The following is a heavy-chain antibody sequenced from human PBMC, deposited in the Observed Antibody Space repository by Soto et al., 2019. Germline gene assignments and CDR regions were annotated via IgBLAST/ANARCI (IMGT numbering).Heavy chain of an antibody. J-gene: IGHJ4*02. D-gene: IGHD5-18*01. V-gene: IGHV1-69*05. CDR2: TTAMLGTR. CDR1: GDTLSHYG. CDR3: EAGDSSDTGDN. Sequence: QVQLVQSGAAVKKPGSSVKVSCKASGDTLSHYGVSWVRQVPGKGLEWMGGTTAMLGTRDYAQKFQGRMTMTSDESTTTDDTEVNSLTSDDTAVYYCEAGDSSDTGDNWGQGTLVTVSS.